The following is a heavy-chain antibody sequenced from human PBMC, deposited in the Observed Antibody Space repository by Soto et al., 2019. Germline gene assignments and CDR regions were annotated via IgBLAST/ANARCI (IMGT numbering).Heavy chain of an antibody. D-gene: IGHD1-20*01. J-gene: IGHJ4*02. V-gene: IGHV3-30*18. CDR2: ISYDGSNK. CDR1: GFTFSSYG. CDR3: AKDGVRITGTTGYSDY. Sequence: GGSLRLSCAASGFTFSSYGMHWVRQAPGKGLEWVAVISYDGSNKYYADSVKGRFTISRDNSKNTLYLQMNSLRAEDTAVYYCAKDGVRITGTTGYSDYWGQGTLVTVSS.